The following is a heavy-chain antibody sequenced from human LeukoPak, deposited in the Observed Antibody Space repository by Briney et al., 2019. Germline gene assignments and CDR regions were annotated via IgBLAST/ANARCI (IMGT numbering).Heavy chain of an antibody. J-gene: IGHJ4*02. V-gene: IGHV4-30-4*08. Sequence: SETLSLTCTVSGDSISSGVNYWGWVRQHPGKGLEWIGYIYYSGSTYYNPSLKSRVTISVDTSKHQFSLKLSSVTAADTAVYYCAVGYSSGWATFDYWGQGTLVTVSS. CDR1: GDSISSGVNY. CDR2: IYYSGST. CDR3: AVGYSSGWATFDY. D-gene: IGHD6-19*01.